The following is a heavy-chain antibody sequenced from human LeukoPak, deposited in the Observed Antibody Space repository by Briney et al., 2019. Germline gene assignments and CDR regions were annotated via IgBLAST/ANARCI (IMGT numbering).Heavy chain of an antibody. J-gene: IGHJ4*02. CDR2: ISGSGGST. Sequence: GRSLRLSCAASGFTFSSYAMSWVRQAPGKGLEWVSAISGSGGSTYYADSVKGRFTISRDNSKNTLYLQMNSLRAEDTAVYYCATGGGYCGSTSCYDYWGQGTLVTVSS. CDR3: ATGGGYCGSTSCYDY. V-gene: IGHV3-23*01. D-gene: IGHD2-2*01. CDR1: GFTFSSYA.